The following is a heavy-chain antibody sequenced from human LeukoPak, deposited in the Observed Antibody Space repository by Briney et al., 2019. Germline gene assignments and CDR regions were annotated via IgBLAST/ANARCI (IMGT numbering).Heavy chain of an antibody. V-gene: IGHV4-59*01. CDR3: ARGRRMAAPYLDY. CDR2: IYNSGST. CDR1: GGSINSYY. Sequence: PSETLSLTCTVSGGSINSYYWSWIRQPPGKGLEWIGYIYNSGSTNYNPSPKSRVTISVDTSKNHFSLKLSSVTAADTAVYYCARGRRMAAPYLDYWGQGTLITVSS. D-gene: IGHD6-6*01. J-gene: IGHJ4*02.